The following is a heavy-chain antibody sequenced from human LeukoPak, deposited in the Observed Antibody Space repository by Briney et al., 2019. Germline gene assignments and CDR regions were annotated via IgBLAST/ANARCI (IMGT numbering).Heavy chain of an antibody. J-gene: IGHJ4*02. CDR1: GFSFSSAG. CDR2: ISYDGSYK. CDR3: AKNYFDSTGHHTFDY. V-gene: IGHV3-30*18. D-gene: IGHD3-22*01. Sequence: PGRSLRLSCAASGFSFSSAGMHWVRQAPGKGLEWVAVISYDGSYKYNEDSVEGRFTISRDNFKNTLYQQMNSLRAEDTAVYYCAKNYFDSTGHHTFDYWGQGTLVTVSS.